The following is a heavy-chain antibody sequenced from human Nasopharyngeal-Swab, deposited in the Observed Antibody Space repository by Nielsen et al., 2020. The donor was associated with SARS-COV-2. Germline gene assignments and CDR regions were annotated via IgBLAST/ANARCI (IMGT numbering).Heavy chain of an antibody. J-gene: IGHJ4*02. CDR2: IKEDGSEK. CDR3: ARVSGQTLGDC. CDR1: GFTFSTYW. Sequence: GESLKISCAASGFTFSTYWMSWVRQAPGTGLECVANIKEDGSEKDYVDSVKGRFTISRDNARNSLYLQMHSLRPDDTAVYYCARVSGQTLGDCWGQGTLVTVSS. V-gene: IGHV3-7*01.